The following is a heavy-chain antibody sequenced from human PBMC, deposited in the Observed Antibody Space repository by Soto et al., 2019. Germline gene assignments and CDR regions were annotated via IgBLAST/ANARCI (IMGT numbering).Heavy chain of an antibody. D-gene: IGHD5-12*01. CDR1: GFSLSTSGVG. CDR2: IYWDDDK. Sequence: QITLKESGPTLVKPTQTLTLTCTFSGFSLSTSGVGVGWIRQPPGKALEWLALIYWDDDKRYSPSLKSRLTIPKDTSKNQVFLTMTNMDPVDTATYYCAHRRWLQAFDYWGQGTLVTVSS. J-gene: IGHJ4*02. CDR3: AHRRWLQAFDY. V-gene: IGHV2-5*02.